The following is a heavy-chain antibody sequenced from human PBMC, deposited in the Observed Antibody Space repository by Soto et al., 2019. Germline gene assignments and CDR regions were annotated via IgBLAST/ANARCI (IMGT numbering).Heavy chain of an antibody. J-gene: IGHJ6*03. CDR1: GFSFSTYG. Sequence: DVQLLESGGGLAQRGGSLRLSCAASGFSFSTYGMTWVRKAPGKGLEWVSYGGSGGSTYYADSVKGRFTIARDNSKNTLYLQMNSLRAEDTAVYYCVKFRGRAYHYYYMDVWGNGTTVTVSS. CDR2: YGGSGGST. CDR3: VKFRGRAYHYYYMDV. V-gene: IGHV3-23*01. D-gene: IGHD3-16*01.